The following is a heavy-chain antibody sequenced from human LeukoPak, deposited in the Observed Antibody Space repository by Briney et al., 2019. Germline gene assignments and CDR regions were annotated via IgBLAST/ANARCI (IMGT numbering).Heavy chain of an antibody. J-gene: IGHJ5*02. CDR3: AREWGSGWFDP. Sequence: ASVTVSCKASGYTFTGYYMHWVRQAPGQGLEWMGWIDPDSGGTNYAQKFQGRVTMTRDTSISTAYMELSRLRSDDTAVYYCAREWGSGWFDPWGQGTLVTVSS. D-gene: IGHD7-27*01. CDR1: GYTFTGYY. V-gene: IGHV1-2*02. CDR2: IDPDSGGT.